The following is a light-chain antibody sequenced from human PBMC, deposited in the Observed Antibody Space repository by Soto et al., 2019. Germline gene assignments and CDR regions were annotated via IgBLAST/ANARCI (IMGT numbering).Light chain of an antibody. CDR2: GAS. CDR3: QHFANSIT. Sequence: EIVLTRYPDILSLSPGERATLSCRASQNLANYYLAWYQQKPGKAPRLLIYGASTRATGLPDRLSGSGSGTDFTLSIRRPEPEDFAVYYCQHFANSITFGQGTRLEIK. J-gene: IGKJ5*01. V-gene: IGKV3-20*01. CDR1: QNLANYY.